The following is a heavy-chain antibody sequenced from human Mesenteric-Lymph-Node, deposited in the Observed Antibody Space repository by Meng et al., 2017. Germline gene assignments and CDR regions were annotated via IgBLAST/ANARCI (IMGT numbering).Heavy chain of an antibody. V-gene: IGHV4-39*07. CDR1: GGSISSSSYY. CDR2: SYYSGST. Sequence: SETLSLTCTVSGGSISSSSYYWGWIRQPPGKGLEWIGSSYYSGSTYYNPSLKSRVTISVDTSKNQFSLKLSSVTAADTAVYYCARGWSYYDSSGYYYPPSYWGQGTLVTVSS. J-gene: IGHJ4*02. D-gene: IGHD3-22*01. CDR3: ARGWSYYDSSGYYYPPSY.